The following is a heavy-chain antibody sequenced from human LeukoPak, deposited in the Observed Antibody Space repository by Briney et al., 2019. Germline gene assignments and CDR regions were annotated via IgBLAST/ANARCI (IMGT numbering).Heavy chain of an antibody. CDR3: ARDRSSTSPDV. J-gene: IGHJ6*04. CDR2: IGTSGNTI. Sequence: GGSLRLSCAASGFTFSGYIMNWVRQAPGKGLEWVSFIGTSGNTIYYADSVKGRFTVSRDNAKNSLYLQMNSLRAEDTAVYYCARDRSSTSPDVWGKGTTVTVSS. V-gene: IGHV3-48*01. CDR1: GFTFSGYI. D-gene: IGHD2-2*01.